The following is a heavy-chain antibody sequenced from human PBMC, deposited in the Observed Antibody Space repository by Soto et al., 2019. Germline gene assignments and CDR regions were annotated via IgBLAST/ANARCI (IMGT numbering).Heavy chain of an antibody. CDR1: GFTFGHFA. CDR2: MSYDGNKK. Sequence: PGGSLRLSCATSGFTFGHFAMHWVRQAPGKGLEWLAVMSYDGNKKYYADSVKGRFTISRDNYKNTLFLQMSSLRGEDTAVYYWARESWGMIYFDYGGRGPRVPVPS. J-gene: IGHJ4*02. CDR3: ARESWGMIYFDY. D-gene: IGHD3-22*01. V-gene: IGHV3-30*04.